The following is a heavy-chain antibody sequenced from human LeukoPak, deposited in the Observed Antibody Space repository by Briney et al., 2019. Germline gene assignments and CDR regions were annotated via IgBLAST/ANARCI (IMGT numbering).Heavy chain of an antibody. J-gene: IGHJ4*02. CDR2: VNPNSGNT. D-gene: IGHD3-22*01. CDR1: GYTFTSYA. V-gene: IGHV1-8*02. CDR3: ARRSDDYDSSAYYH. Sequence: ASVKVSFEASGYTFTSYAMNWVRQATGQGLEWMGWVNPNSGNTGYAQKFQGRVTMTMDPSISTAYMELSSLRSEDTAVYYCARRSDDYDSSAYYHWGQGTLVTVSS.